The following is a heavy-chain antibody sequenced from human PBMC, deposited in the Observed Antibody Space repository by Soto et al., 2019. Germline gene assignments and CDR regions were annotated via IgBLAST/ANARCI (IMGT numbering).Heavy chain of an antibody. J-gene: IGHJ4*02. CDR1: VGSITGYY. D-gene: IGHD7-27*01. CDR3: ARQRTPRTGFDY. Sequence: SETLSLTCTVSVGSITGYYWSWIRQSPGKGLEWIGCSYYTGATNYNPSLKSRVTISVDTSKNQFSLTLSSATAADTAVYYCARQRTPRTGFDYWGQGTLVTVSS. CDR2: SYYTGAT. V-gene: IGHV4-59*01.